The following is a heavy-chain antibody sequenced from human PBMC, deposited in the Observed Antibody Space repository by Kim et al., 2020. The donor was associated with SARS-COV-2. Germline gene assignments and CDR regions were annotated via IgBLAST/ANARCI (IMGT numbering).Heavy chain of an antibody. Sequence: GGSLRLSCAASGFTFNNYAMSWVRQAPGKGLEWVSGISDSGGSTKYADSVKGRFSISRDNAKNTLYLQMNSLRAEDTAVYYCAKVTSGISGWFEYFQHWGQGTLVTVSS. V-gene: IGHV3-23*01. CDR2: ISDSGGST. CDR3: AKVTSGISGWFEYFQH. D-gene: IGHD6-19*01. CDR1: GFTFNNYA. J-gene: IGHJ1*01.